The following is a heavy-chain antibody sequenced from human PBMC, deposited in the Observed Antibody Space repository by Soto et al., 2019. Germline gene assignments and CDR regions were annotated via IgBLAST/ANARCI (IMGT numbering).Heavy chain of an antibody. D-gene: IGHD5-18*01. J-gene: IGHJ5*02. V-gene: IGHV1-24*01. Sequence: ASVKVSCKVSGYTLTELSVHWVRQAPGKGLEWMGGFDPEDGETIYAQKFQGRVTMTEDTSTDTAYMELSSLRSEDTAVYYCATDLNRYPPYSYGSENWFDPWGQGTLVTVSS. CDR1: GYTLTELS. CDR3: ATDLNRYPPYSYGSENWFDP. CDR2: FDPEDGET.